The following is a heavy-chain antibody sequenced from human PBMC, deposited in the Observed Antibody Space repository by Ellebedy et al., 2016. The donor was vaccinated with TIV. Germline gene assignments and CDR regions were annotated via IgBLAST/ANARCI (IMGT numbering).Heavy chain of an antibody. Sequence: SETLSLTCTVFGGSISSGTYCCGWIRQPPGKGLEWIGSIYYSGSTYYNPSLRSRLTISVDTSKNQFSLKLSSVTAADTAVFYCARYVGATGTFDYWGQGTLVTVSS. J-gene: IGHJ4*02. D-gene: IGHD1-26*01. CDR1: GGSISSGTYC. V-gene: IGHV4-39*07. CDR2: IYYSGST. CDR3: ARYVGATGTFDY.